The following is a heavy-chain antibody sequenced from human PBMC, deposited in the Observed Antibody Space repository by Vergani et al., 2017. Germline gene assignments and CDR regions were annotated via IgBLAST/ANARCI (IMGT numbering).Heavy chain of an antibody. D-gene: IGHD3-22*01. CDR1: GFTFSSYW. V-gene: IGHV3-74*01. J-gene: IGHJ4*02. CDR2: INSDGSST. Sequence: EVQLVESGGGLVQPGGSLRLSCAASGFTFSSYWMHWVRQAPGKGLVWVSRINSDGSSTSYADSVKGRFTISRDNAKNTLYLQMNSLRAEDTAVYYCARVLGGSYYDSSGYGGFDYWGQGTLVTVSS. CDR3: ARVLGGSYYDSSGYGGFDY.